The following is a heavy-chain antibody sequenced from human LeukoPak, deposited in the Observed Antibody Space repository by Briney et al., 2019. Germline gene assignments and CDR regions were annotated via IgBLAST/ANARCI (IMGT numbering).Heavy chain of an antibody. V-gene: IGHV3-11*04. CDR3: ASGVAADEEY. J-gene: IGHJ4*02. CDR1: GFTFSDYY. Sequence: PRGSLRLSCAASGFTFSDYYMSWVRQAPGKGLEWVSYISSSGSTIYYADSVKGRFTIPRDNAKNSLYLQMNSLRAVDTAVYYCASGVAADEEYWGQGTLVTVSS. CDR2: ISSSGSTI. D-gene: IGHD6-13*01.